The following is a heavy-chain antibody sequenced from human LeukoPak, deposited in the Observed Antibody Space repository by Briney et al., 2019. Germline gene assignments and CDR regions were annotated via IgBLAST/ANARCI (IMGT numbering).Heavy chain of an antibody. V-gene: IGHV3-74*01. CDR2: IISAGSST. J-gene: IGHJ4*02. CDR3: ARARFGWNDVLGIDY. CDR1: GFTFSSYW. Sequence: GGSLRLSCAASGFTFSSYWMHWVRQAPGKGLVWVSRIISAGSSTSYADSVKGRFTISRDNAKNTLFLQMNSLRAEDTAVYYCARARFGWNDVLGIDYWGQGTLVTVSS. D-gene: IGHD1-1*01.